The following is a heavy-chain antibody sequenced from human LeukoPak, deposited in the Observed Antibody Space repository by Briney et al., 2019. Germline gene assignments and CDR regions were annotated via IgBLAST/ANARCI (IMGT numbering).Heavy chain of an antibody. J-gene: IGHJ4*02. CDR1: GFTFDDYG. Sequence: GGSLRLSCAASGFTFDDYGMSRVRQAPGKGLEWVPGINWNGGSTGYADSVKGRFTISRDNAKNSLYLQMNSLRAEDTALYYCARRKVGATPYDYWGQGTLVTVSS. D-gene: IGHD1-26*01. CDR3: ARRKVGATPYDY. CDR2: INWNGGST. V-gene: IGHV3-20*04.